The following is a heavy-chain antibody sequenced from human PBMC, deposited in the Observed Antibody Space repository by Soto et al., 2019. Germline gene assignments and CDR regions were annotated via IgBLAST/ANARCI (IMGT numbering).Heavy chain of an antibody. V-gene: IGHV1-69*12. J-gene: IGHJ6*02. Sequence: QVQLVQSGAEVKKPGSSVKVSCKASGGTFSSYAISWVRQAPGQGLEWMGGIIPIFGTANYAQKFQGRVTITADETTSTAYMELSSLRSEDTAVYYCASVVVTAIRYYYYGMDVWGQGTTVTDSS. CDR3: ASVVVTAIRYYYYGMDV. CDR2: IIPIFGTA. CDR1: GGTFSSYA. D-gene: IGHD2-21*02.